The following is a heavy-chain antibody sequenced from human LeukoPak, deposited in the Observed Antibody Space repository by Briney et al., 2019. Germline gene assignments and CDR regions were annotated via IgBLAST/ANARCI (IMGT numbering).Heavy chain of an antibody. D-gene: IGHD4-17*01. CDR2: ISAYNGNT. Sequence: ASVKVSCKASGYTFTSYGISWVRQAPGQGLEWMGWISAYNGNTNYAQKLQGRVTMTTDTSTSTAYMELRSLRSDDTAVYYCARDAVPLDYGDWPDYWGQGTLVTVSS. V-gene: IGHV1-18*01. J-gene: IGHJ4*02. CDR3: ARDAVPLDYGDWPDY. CDR1: GYTFTSYG.